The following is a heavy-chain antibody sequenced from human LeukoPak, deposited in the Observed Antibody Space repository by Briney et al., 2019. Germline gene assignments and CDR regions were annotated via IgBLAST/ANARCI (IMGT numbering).Heavy chain of an antibody. D-gene: IGHD3-9*01. Sequence: GGSLRLSCAASGFTFSSYAMSWVRQAPGKGLEWVSAISGSGGSTYYADSVRGRFAISRDNSKNTLYLQMNSLRAEDTAVYYCANLHYDILTGYIYYFDYWGQGTLVTVSS. J-gene: IGHJ4*02. CDR1: GFTFSSYA. CDR2: ISGSGGST. V-gene: IGHV3-23*01. CDR3: ANLHYDILTGYIYYFDY.